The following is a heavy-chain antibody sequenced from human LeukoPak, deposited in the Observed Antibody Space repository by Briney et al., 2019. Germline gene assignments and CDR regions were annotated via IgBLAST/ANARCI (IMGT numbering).Heavy chain of an antibody. V-gene: IGHV3-11*01. D-gene: IGHD5-12*01. CDR2: ISSSGSTI. CDR3: AREPTGGYDFPFADAFDI. CDR1: GFTFSDHY. J-gene: IGHJ3*02. Sequence: PGGSLRLSSAASGFTFSDHYMSWIRQAPGKGLEWVSYISSSGSTIYYADSVKGRFTISRDNAKNSLYLQMNSLRAEDTAVYYCAREPTGGYDFPFADAFDIWGQGTMVTVSS.